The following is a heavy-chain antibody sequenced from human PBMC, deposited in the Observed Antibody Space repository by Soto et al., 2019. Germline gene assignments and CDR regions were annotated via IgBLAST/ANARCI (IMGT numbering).Heavy chain of an antibody. CDR2: ISTNGGST. Sequence: GESLRISCSASGFTFSSYAMHWVRQAPVKGLEYVSSISTNGGSTHYADSVKGRFTISRDNSKNTQYLQMSSLRADDTAVYYCVKGEYYYDSSGYYPFDYWGQGTLVTVSS. CDR3: VKGEYYYDSSGYYPFDY. CDR1: GFTFSSYA. D-gene: IGHD3-22*01. V-gene: IGHV3-64D*06. J-gene: IGHJ4*02.